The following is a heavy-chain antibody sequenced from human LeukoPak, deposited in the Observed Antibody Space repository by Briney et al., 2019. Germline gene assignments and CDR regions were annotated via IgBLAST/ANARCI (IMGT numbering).Heavy chain of an antibody. V-gene: IGHV4-59*08. CDR3: ARHDSSAWYGGVDH. CDR2: IYYSGST. Sequence: PSETLSLTCTVAGGSISSCYWSWIRQPPGKGLEGIGYIYYSGSTNYNPSLKSRVTISVDTSKNQFSLNLSSVTAADTAVYYCARHDSSAWYGGVDHWGQGTLVTVS. J-gene: IGHJ4*02. CDR1: GGSISSCY. D-gene: IGHD6-19*01.